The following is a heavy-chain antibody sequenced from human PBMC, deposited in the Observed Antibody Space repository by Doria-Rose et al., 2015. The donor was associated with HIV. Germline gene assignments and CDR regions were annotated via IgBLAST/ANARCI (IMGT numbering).Heavy chain of an antibody. D-gene: IGHD6-13*01. J-gene: IGHJ4*02. CDR2: IFSDDER. Sequence: QVTLKESGPVLVKPTETLTLTCTVSGVSLSSPGMGVSWIRQPPGKALEWLANIFSDDERSYKTSLKSRLTIYRCSSKSQVVLTMTDMDPVDTATYYCARIKSSRWYHKYYIDFWGQGTLVIVSA. CDR1: GVSLSSPGMG. CDR3: ARIKSSRWYHKYYIDF. V-gene: IGHV2-26*01.